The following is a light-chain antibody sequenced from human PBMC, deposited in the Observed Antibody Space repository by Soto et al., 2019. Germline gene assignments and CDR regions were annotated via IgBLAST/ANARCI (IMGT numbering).Light chain of an antibody. CDR1: SSNIGRNA. Sequence: QSVLTQPPSASGTPGQRVTISCSGSSSNIGRNAVNWFQQLPGTAPNLLIYSNNQRPSGVPDRFSGSKSGTSASLAISGLQSEDEADYYCATWDDSLSGHVVFGGGTKLTVL. CDR2: SNN. J-gene: IGLJ2*01. V-gene: IGLV1-44*01. CDR3: ATWDDSLSGHVV.